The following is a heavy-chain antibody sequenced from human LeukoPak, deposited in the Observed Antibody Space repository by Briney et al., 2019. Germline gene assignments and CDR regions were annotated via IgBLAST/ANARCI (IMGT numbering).Heavy chain of an antibody. V-gene: IGHV3-23*01. J-gene: IGHJ4*02. Sequence: GGSLRLSCAASGITFSSYGMSWVRQAPGKGLEWVSSISSTGGSTYYADSVKGRFTISRDNSKNTLYLQMNSLRAEDTAVYYCAKDRLPSPTAMVYFDYWGQGTLVTVSS. CDR1: GITFSSYG. D-gene: IGHD5-18*01. CDR3: AKDRLPSPTAMVYFDY. CDR2: ISSTGGST.